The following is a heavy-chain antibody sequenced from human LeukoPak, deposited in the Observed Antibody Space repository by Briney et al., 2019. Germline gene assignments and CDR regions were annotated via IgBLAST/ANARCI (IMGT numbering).Heavy chain of an antibody. J-gene: IGHJ4*02. CDR1: GYSISSGYY. Sequence: SETLSLTCDVSGYSISSGYYWGWIRQPPGKGLEWIGSIYHSGSTYYNPSLKSRVTISVDTSKNQFSLKLSSVTAADTAVYYCARGPSGSYLDYWGQGTLVTVSS. D-gene: IGHD1-26*01. CDR3: ARGPSGSYLDY. V-gene: IGHV4-38-2*01. CDR2: IYHSGST.